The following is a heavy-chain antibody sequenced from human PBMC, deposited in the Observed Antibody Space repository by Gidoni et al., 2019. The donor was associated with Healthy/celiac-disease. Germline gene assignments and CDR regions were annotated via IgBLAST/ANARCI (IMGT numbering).Heavy chain of an antibody. CDR3: ARDGSPYCTNGVCYTRRGDYYYGMDV. Sequence: QVQLVQSGAEVKKPGSSVKVSCKASGGTFSSYAISWVRQAPGQGLEWMGGIIPIFGTANYAQKFQGRVTITADESTSTAYMELSSLRSEDTAVYYCARDGSPYCTNGVCYTRRGDYYYGMDVWGQGTTVTVSS. D-gene: IGHD2-8*01. CDR1: GGTFSSYA. CDR2: IIPIFGTA. J-gene: IGHJ6*02. V-gene: IGHV1-69*01.